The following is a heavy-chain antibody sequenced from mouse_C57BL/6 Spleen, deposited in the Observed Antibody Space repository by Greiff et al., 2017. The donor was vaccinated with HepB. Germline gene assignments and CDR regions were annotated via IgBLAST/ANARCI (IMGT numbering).Heavy chain of an antibody. CDR1: GFNIKDYY. V-gene: IGHV14-1*01. D-gene: IGHD4-1*01. CDR2: IDPEDGDT. CDR3: TTTGTGSLFAD. J-gene: IGHJ3*01. Sequence: EVKLMESGAELVRPGASVKLSCTASGFNIKDYYMHWVKQRPEQGLEWIGRIDPEDGDTEYAPKFQGQATMTADTSSNTAYLQLSSLTSEDTAVYYCTTTGTGSLFADWGQGTLVTVSA.